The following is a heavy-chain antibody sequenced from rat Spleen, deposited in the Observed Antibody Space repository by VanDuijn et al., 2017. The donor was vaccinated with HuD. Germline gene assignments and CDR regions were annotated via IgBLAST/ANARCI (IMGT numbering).Heavy chain of an antibody. CDR1: GFTFNNYW. V-gene: IGHV5-31*01. J-gene: IGHJ2*01. Sequence: EVQLVESGGGLVQPGRSLKLSCVASGFTFNNYWMTWIRQAPGKGLEWVASITNTGGSTYYPDSVKGRFTISRDNAKSTLYLQMNSLRSEDTATYYCTRVPYYSSYSDYVMDAWGQGVMVTVSS. CDR3: TRVPYYSSYSDYVMDA. D-gene: IGHD1-2*01. CDR2: ITNTGGST.